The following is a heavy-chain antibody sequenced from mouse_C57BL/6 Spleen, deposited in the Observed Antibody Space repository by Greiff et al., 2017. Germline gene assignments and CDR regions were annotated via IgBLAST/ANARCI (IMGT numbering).Heavy chain of an antibody. CDR1: GYTFTSYW. Sequence: VQLQQPGAELVKPGASVKLSCKASGYTFTSYWMHWVKQRPGQGLEWIGMIHPNSGSTKYNEKFKSKATLTVDKSSSTAYMQLSSLTSEDSAVYYCARYGQRRWDYFAYWGQGTTLTVSS. V-gene: IGHV1-64*01. CDR2: IHPNSGST. J-gene: IGHJ2*01. CDR3: ARYGQRRWDYFAY. D-gene: IGHD3-2*02.